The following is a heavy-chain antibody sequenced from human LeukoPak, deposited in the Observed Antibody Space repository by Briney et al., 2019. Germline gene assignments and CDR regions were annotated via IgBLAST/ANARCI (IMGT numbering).Heavy chain of an antibody. CDR3: ARGQDYGDYDNAFDI. D-gene: IGHD4-17*01. CDR1: GYTFTSYG. Sequence: ASVEVSCKASGYTFTSYGISWVRQAPGQGLEWMGWISAYNGNTNYAQKLQGRVTMTTDTSTSTAYMELRSLRSDDTAVYYCARGQDYGDYDNAFDIWGQGTMVTVSS. J-gene: IGHJ3*02. CDR2: ISAYNGNT. V-gene: IGHV1-18*01.